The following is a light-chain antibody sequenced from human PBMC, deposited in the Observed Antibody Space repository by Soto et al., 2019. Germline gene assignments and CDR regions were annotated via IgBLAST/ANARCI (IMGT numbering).Light chain of an antibody. V-gene: IGLV1-44*01. CDR3: AAWDDSLNGQVV. J-gene: IGLJ2*01. CDR1: SSNIGSNT. Sequence: QSVLIQPPSASGTPGQRVTISCSGSSSNIGSNTVNWYQQLPGTAPKLLIYSNNQRPSGVPDRFSGSKSGTSASLAISGLQSEDEADYYCAAWDDSLNGQVVFGGGTKLTVL. CDR2: SNN.